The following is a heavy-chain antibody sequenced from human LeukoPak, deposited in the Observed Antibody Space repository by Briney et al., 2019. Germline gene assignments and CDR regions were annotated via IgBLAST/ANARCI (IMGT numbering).Heavy chain of an antibody. J-gene: IGHJ5*02. D-gene: IGHD3-16*01. Sequence: ASVKVSCKASGYTFTSYGISWVRQAPGQGLEWMGWISAYNGNTNYAQKLQGRVTMTTDTSTSTAYMELRSLRSDDTAVYYCARDRNYDYVWGSLIRLTPQFDPWGQGTLVTVSS. V-gene: IGHV1-18*01. CDR3: ARDRNYDYVWGSLIRLTPQFDP. CDR1: GYTFTSYG. CDR2: ISAYNGNT.